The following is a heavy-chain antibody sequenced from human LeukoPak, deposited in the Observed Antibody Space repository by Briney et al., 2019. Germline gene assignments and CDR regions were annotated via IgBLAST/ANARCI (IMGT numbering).Heavy chain of an antibody. CDR3: ARVSTAAAPYYMDV. V-gene: IGHV3-21*01. CDR2: ISSSSSYI. CDR1: GFTFSSYS. Sequence: PGGSLRLSCAASGFTFSSYSMNWVRQAPGKGLEWVSSISSSSSYIYYADSVKGRFTISRDNAKNSLYLQMNSLRAEDTAVYYCARVSTAAAPYYMDVWGKGTTVTVSS. D-gene: IGHD6-13*01. J-gene: IGHJ6*03.